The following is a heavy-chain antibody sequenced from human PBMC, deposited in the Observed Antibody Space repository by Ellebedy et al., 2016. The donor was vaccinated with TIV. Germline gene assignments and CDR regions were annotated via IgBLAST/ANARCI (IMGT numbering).Heavy chain of an antibody. CDR3: ARHATTLAVAGTGLDY. J-gene: IGHJ4*02. D-gene: IGHD6-19*01. Sequence: SETLSHTCTVSYDSISSYYWGWIRQPPGKGLEWIGSIYYSGSTYYNPSLKSRVTISVDTSKNQFSLKLSSVTAADTAVYYCARHATTLAVAGTGLDYWGQGTLVTVSS. V-gene: IGHV4-39*01. CDR1: YDSISSYY. CDR2: IYYSGST.